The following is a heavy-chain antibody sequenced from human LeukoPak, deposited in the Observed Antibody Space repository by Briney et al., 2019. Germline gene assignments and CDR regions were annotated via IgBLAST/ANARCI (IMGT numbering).Heavy chain of an antibody. D-gene: IGHD3-10*01. CDR1: GYTFTSYG. CDR2: ISAYNGNT. V-gene: IGHV1-18*01. CDR3: ARVIYGSGSCYFDY. J-gene: IGHJ4*03. Sequence: ASVKVSCKASGYTFTSYGISWVRQAPGQGLEWMGWISAYNGNTNYAQKLQGRVTMTTDTSTSTAYMELRSLRSDDTAVYYCARVIYGSGSCYFDYWGQGTLVTVSS.